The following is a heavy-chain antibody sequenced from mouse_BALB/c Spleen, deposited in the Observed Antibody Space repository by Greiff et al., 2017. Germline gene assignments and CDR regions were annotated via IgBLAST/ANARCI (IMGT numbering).Heavy chain of an antibody. J-gene: IGHJ4*01. CDR1: GFTFSSYG. CDR2: ISSGGSYT. CDR3: ARQAYYGNLYAMDY. D-gene: IGHD2-10*01. Sequence: EVKLVESGGGLVQPGGSLKLSCAASGFTFSSYGMSWVRQTPDKRLEWVATISSGGSYTYYPDSVKGRFTISRDNAKNTLYLQMSSLKSEDTAMYYCARQAYYGNLYAMDYWGQGTSVTVSS. V-gene: IGHV5-6*03.